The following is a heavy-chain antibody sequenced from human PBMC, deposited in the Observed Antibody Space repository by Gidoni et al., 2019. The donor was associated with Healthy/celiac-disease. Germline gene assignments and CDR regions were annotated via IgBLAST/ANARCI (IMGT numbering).Heavy chain of an antibody. V-gene: IGHV4-59*01. CDR3: ARAERDGDYSDY. CDR1: GGSISSYY. J-gene: IGHJ4*02. CDR2: IYYSGST. Sequence: GGSISSYYWSWIRQPPGKGLEWIGYIYYSGSTNYNPSLKSRVTISVDTSKNQFSLKLSSVTAADTAVYYCARAERDGDYSDYWGQGTLVTVSS. D-gene: IGHD4-17*01.